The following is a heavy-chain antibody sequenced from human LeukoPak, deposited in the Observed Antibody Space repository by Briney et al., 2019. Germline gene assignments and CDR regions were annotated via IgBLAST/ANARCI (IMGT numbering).Heavy chain of an antibody. V-gene: IGHV4-39*07. J-gene: IGHJ4*02. Sequence: PSETLSLTCSVSGDSITGYYWGWIRQPPGKGLEWIGNIYYTGNTYYNSSLKSRVTISLDTSKNQFSLKVISMTAADTAVYYCARGYGRTTPYYFDYWGQGTLVTVSS. CDR1: GDSITGYY. D-gene: IGHD5-18*01. CDR2: IYYTGNT. CDR3: ARGYGRTTPYYFDY.